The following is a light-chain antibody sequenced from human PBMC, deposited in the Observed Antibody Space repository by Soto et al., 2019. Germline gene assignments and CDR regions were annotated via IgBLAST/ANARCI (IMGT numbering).Light chain of an antibody. CDR3: QQRSTWPT. Sequence: EIVMTPTQATLSVSPGERATLSCRASQSVGNNLAWYQQKPGQAPRLLIHGASNRATGIPARFSGSGSGTDFTLTISSLEPEDFAVYYCQQRSTWPTFGRGTKVDIK. CDR1: QSVGNN. CDR2: GAS. V-gene: IGKV3-11*01. J-gene: IGKJ4*01.